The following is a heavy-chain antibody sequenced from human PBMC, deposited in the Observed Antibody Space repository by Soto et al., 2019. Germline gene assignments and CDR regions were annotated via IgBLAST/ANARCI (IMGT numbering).Heavy chain of an antibody. V-gene: IGHV3-23*01. Sequence: EVQLLESGGGLVQPGGSLRLSRAASGFTFSSYAMSWVRQAPGKGLEWVSAISGSGGSTYYADSVKGRFTISRDNSKXXXYXXXXXXXXXXXXXXXXAXGXGXNXYYGMDVWGQGTTVTVSS. CDR3: AXGXGXNXYYGMDV. CDR2: ISGSGGST. J-gene: IGHJ6*02. CDR1: GFTFSSYA.